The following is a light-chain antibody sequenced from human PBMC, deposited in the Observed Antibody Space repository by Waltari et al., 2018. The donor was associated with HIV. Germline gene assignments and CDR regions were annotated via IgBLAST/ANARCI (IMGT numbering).Light chain of an antibody. V-gene: IGLV2-14*03. J-gene: IGLJ2*01. CDR2: DFR. CDR3: SSDTSSSTLVV. CDR1: SSDVGEYNY. Sequence: QSALTQPASVSGSPGQSITISCTGTSSDVGEYNYVPWYQQPPGKAPKFMIYDFRKRPSGVANPFSGSKSGNTTSRTISGLQAEDEADYYCSSDTSSSTLVVFGGGTKLTVL.